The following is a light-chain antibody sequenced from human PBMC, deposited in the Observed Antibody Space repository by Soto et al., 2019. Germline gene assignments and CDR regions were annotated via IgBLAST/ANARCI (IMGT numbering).Light chain of an antibody. J-gene: IGLJ3*02. CDR2: EGT. CDR1: SSDVGSYNL. V-gene: IGLV2-23*01. CDR3: CSYAGVSTWV. Sequence: QSALTQPASVSGSPGQSITISCTGTSSDVGSYNLVSWYQQYPGKAPKLMIYEGTKRPSGVSNRFSGSKSGNTASLTISGLQAEDEADYYCCSYAGVSTWVFGGGTQLTVL.